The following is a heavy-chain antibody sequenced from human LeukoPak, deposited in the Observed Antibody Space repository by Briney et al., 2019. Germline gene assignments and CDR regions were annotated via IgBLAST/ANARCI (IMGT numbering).Heavy chain of an antibody. J-gene: IGHJ6*04. CDR3: ARDLTMVREYYYYGMDV. D-gene: IGHD3-10*01. CDR1: GFTFSTYF. Sequence: GRSLRLSCAASGFTFSTYFMHWVRQAPGKGLEWVADIASDGSHTFYVESVKGRFTISRDNSKNTLYLQMNSLRAEDTAVYYCARDLTMVREYYYYGMDVWGKGTTVTVSS. CDR2: IASDGSHT. V-gene: IGHV3-30-3*01.